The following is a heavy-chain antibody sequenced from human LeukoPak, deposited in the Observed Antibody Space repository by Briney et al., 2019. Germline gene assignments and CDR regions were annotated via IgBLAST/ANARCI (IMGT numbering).Heavy chain of an antibody. J-gene: IGHJ6*02. CDR3: ARDLKDGFDVDTAMAYYYGMDV. V-gene: IGHV6-1*01. Sequence: SQTLSLTCAISGDSVSSNSAAWNWIRQSPSRGLEWLGRTYYRSKWYYDYAVAVKSRISINPDTSKNQFSLQLSSVTPEDTAVYYCARDLKDGFDVDTAMAYYYGMDVWGQGTTVTVSS. CDR1: GDSVSSNSAA. CDR2: TYYRSKWYY. D-gene: IGHD5-18*01.